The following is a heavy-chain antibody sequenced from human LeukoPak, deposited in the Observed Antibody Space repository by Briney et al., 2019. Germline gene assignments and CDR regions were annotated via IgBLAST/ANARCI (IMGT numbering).Heavy chain of an antibody. D-gene: IGHD3-22*01. CDR2: INPSGGST. CDR1: GYTFTSYY. Sequence: GASVKVSCKASGYTFTSYYMRWVRQAPGQGLEWMGIINPSGGSTSYAQKFQGRVTMTRDTSTSTVYMELSSLRSEDTAVYYCARVGYYYDSSGYFTTLDYWGQGTLVTVSS. V-gene: IGHV1-46*01. CDR3: ARVGYYYDSSGYFTTLDY. J-gene: IGHJ4*02.